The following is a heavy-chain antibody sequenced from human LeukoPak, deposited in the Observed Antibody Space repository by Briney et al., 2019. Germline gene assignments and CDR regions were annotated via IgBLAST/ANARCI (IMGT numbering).Heavy chain of an antibody. CDR1: GDSVNSGSYY. CDR2: IYFTGST. V-gene: IGHV4-61*01. Sequence: SETLSLTCTVPGDSVNSGSYYWSWIRQPPGTGLEWIGNIYFTGSTNYAPPFRSRVTISLDTSKNQFSLKLTSVTAADTAVYYCASGDFDNWGQGTLVTVSS. J-gene: IGHJ4*02. D-gene: IGHD3-10*01. CDR3: ASGDFDN.